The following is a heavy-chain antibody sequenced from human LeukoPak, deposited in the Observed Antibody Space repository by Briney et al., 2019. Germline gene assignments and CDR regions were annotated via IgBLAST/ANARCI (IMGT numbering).Heavy chain of an antibody. Sequence: GGSLRLSCAASGFTFSNTWMSWVRQAPGKGLEWVGRIKSKTDGGTTDYAAPVKGRFIISRDDSKNTLYLQMNSLKTEDTAVYYCVRVYGSSAYFDYWGQGTLVTVSS. J-gene: IGHJ4*02. CDR2: IKSKTDGGTT. D-gene: IGHD6-13*01. CDR3: VRVYGSSAYFDY. CDR1: GFTFSNTW. V-gene: IGHV3-15*01.